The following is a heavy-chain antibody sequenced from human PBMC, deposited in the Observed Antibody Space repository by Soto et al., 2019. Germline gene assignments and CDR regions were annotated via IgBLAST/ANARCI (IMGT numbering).Heavy chain of an antibody. J-gene: IGHJ6*02. V-gene: IGHV1-69*13. CDR2: IIPIFGTA. Sequence: SVKVSCKASGGTFSSYSISWVRQAPGQGLEWMGGIIPIFGTANYAQKFQGRVTITADESTSTAYMELSSLRSEDTAVYYCARDRGIVVVVAATRDYYYYGMDVWGQGTTVTVSS. CDR3: ARDRGIVVVVAATRDYYYYGMDV. D-gene: IGHD2-15*01. CDR1: GGTFSSYS.